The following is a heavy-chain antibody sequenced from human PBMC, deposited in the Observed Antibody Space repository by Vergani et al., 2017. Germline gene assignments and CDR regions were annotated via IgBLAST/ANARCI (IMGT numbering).Heavy chain of an antibody. CDR1: GGSFNTYY. CDR2: IYSTGST. Sequence: QVQLEESGPGLVKPSEPLSLTCTVSGGSFNTYYWSWIPQSPGKGLEWIGYIYSTGSTNYNPSRNSRVTMSVDTSKNQCSLKLKSVTAADTAVYFCARVMYRDEASTGYRLEGMDIWGQGTTVTISS. J-gene: IGHJ6*02. V-gene: IGHV4-59*13. D-gene: IGHD3-9*01. CDR3: ARVMYRDEASTGYRLEGMDI.